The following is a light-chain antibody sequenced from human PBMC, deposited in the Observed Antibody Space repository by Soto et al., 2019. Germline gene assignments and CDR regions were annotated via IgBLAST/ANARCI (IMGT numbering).Light chain of an antibody. CDR1: QSVSSSY. J-gene: IGKJ5*01. Sequence: EIVLTQSPGTLFLSPGERATLSCRASQSVSSSYLAWYQQKPGQAPRLLIYGASSRATGIPDRFSGSGSGTDFTRTISRLEPEDFAVYYCQQYGSSPPGITFGQGTRLEIK. CDR2: GAS. V-gene: IGKV3-20*01. CDR3: QQYGSSPPGIT.